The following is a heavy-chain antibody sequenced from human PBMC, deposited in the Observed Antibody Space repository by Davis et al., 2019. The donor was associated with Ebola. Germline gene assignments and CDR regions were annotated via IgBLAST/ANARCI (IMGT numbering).Heavy chain of an antibody. V-gene: IGHV4-31*03. Sequence: PSETLSLTCTVSGGSISSGGYYWSWIRQHPGKGLEWIGYIYYSGSTYYNPSLKSRVTISVDTSKNQFSLKLSSVTAADTAVYYCARRWLLLRRGLDYWGQGTLVTVSS. CDR3: ARRWLLLRRGLDY. CDR2: IYYSGST. CDR1: GGSISSGGYY. D-gene: IGHD3-22*01. J-gene: IGHJ4*02.